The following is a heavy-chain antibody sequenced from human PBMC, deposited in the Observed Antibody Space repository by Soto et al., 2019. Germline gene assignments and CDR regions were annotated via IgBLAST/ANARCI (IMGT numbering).Heavy chain of an antibody. CDR2: TFYRSRWYI. Sequence: PAQTLSLTCAISGDSVSSNSAGWNLIRQSPSRGLEWLGRTFYRSRWYIEYGVSVKSRITINPDTSRNQISLQLNSVTPEDSAIYYCARDIDFGYWGRGTQVTVSS. V-gene: IGHV6-1*01. CDR3: ARDIDFGY. CDR1: GDSVSSNSAG. J-gene: IGHJ4*02. D-gene: IGHD3-3*01.